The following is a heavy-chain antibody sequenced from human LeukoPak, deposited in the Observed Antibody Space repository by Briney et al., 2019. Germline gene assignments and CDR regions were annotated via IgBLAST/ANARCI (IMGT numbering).Heavy chain of an antibody. V-gene: IGHV1-2*02. CDR1: GYTFTAYY. D-gene: IGHD3-22*01. CDR3: ARNYYDSSGYYD. Sequence: ASVKVSCKASGYTFTAYYMHWVRQAPGQGLEWMGWINPNSGGTNYAQKFQGRVTMTRDTSISTAYMELSRLRSDDTAVYYCARNYYDSSGYYDWGQGTLVTVSS. CDR2: INPNSGGT. J-gene: IGHJ4*02.